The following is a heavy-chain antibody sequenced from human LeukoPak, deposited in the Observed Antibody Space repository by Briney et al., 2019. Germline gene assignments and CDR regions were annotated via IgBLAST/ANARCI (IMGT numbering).Heavy chain of an antibody. J-gene: IGHJ4*02. V-gene: IGHV3-43*02. CDR3: ASLDTFDY. CDR2: ISGDGGST. Sequence: GGSLRLSCAASGFTFDDYAMHWVRQAPGKGLEWVSLISGDGGSTYYTDSVKGRFTISRDNSKNSLYLQMNSLRTEDTALYYCASLDTFDYWGQGTLVTVSS. D-gene: IGHD5-18*01. CDR1: GFTFDDYA.